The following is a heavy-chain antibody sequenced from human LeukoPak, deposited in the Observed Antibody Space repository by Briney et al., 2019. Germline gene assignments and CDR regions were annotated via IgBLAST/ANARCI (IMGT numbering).Heavy chain of an antibody. Sequence: GASVKVSCKASGYTFTSYGISWVRQAPGQGLEWMGGIIPIFGTANYAQKFQGRVTITADESTSTAYMELSSLRSEDTAVYYCARRAEYSSGLKNVDYFDYWGQGTLVTVSS. V-gene: IGHV1-69*13. CDR2: IIPIFGTA. CDR1: GYTFTSYG. J-gene: IGHJ4*02. D-gene: IGHD6-19*01. CDR3: ARRAEYSSGLKNVDYFDY.